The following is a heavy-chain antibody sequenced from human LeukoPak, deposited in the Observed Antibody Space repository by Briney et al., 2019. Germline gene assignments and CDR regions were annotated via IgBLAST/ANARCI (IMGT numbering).Heavy chain of an antibody. CDR1: GGSISGYY. J-gene: IGHJ5*02. Sequence: KPSETLSLTCTVSGGSISGYYWSWIRQPAGKGLEWIGRIYTSGSTNYNPSLKSRVTMSVDTSKNQFSLKLSSVTAADTAVYYCARGDPYYYGSGTHWFDPWGQGTLVTVSS. CDR3: ARGDPYYYGSGTHWFDP. V-gene: IGHV4-4*07. CDR2: IYTSGST. D-gene: IGHD3-10*01.